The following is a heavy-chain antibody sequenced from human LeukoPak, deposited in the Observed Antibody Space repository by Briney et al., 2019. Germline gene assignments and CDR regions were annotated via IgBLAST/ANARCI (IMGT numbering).Heavy chain of an antibody. J-gene: IGHJ4*02. CDR2: IYYSGST. Sequence: SETLSLTCTVSGGSISSYYWSWIRQPPGKGLEWIGYIYYSGSTNYNPSLKSRVTISVDTSKNQFSLKLSSVTAADTAVYYCARVTAGAGPFDYWGQGTLVTVSS. CDR3: ARVTAGAGPFDY. V-gene: IGHV4-59*01. CDR1: GGSISSYY. D-gene: IGHD6-19*01.